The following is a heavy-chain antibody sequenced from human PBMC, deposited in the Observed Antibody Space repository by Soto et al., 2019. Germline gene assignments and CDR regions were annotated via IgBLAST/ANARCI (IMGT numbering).Heavy chain of an antibody. Sequence: GALRLSCAASGFTFSSYGMHWVRQAPGKGLEWVAVIWYDGSNKYYADSVKGRFTISRDNSKNTLYLQMNSLRAEDTAVYYCARGLGSGGLEDYWGQGTLVTVSS. D-gene: IGHD2-15*01. CDR2: IWYDGSNK. J-gene: IGHJ4*02. CDR3: ARGLGSGGLEDY. CDR1: GFTFSSYG. V-gene: IGHV3-33*01.